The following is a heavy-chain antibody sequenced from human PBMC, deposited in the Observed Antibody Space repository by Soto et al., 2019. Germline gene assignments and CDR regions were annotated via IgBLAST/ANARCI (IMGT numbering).Heavy chain of an antibody. CDR3: AGAPAGDYYYYYKLDV. J-gene: IGHJ6*02. V-gene: IGHV1-69*06. Sequence: ASVKVSCKASGDIFTKYSFSWVRQAPGQGLEWMGGVIPLFGTANYGQKFQGRVTITADKSTSTAFMDISGLRSDDTAVYYCAGAPAGDYYYYYKLDVWGQGTAVTASS. CDR2: VIPLFGTA. CDR1: GDIFTKYS. D-gene: IGHD6-13*01.